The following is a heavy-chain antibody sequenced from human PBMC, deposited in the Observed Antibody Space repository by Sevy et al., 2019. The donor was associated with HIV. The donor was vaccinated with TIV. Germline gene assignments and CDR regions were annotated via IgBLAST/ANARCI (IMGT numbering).Heavy chain of an antibody. Sequence: GGSLRLSCADSGFTFSSYAMSWVRQAPGKGLEWVSGISGSGGRTYYADSVKGRFTISRDNSKNTLYLQMKSLRAEDTAVYYCANLGTSYYESSSYYYQAPFDYWGQGTLVTVSS. CDR2: ISGSGGRT. D-gene: IGHD3-22*01. CDR3: ANLGTSYYESSSYYYQAPFDY. CDR1: GFTFSSYA. V-gene: IGHV3-23*01. J-gene: IGHJ4*02.